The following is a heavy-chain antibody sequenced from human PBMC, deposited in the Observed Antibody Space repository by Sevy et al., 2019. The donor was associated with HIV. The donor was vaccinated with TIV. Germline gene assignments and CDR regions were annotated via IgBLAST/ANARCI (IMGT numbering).Heavy chain of an antibody. Sequence: GGSLRLSCAVSGFTFTSYAMNWVRQAPGKGLKWVSGVSGSGGSTYYADSVKGRFSISIDNSRNTLYLQINTLRAEDTAVYYCVKDVAYDNTYLDYWGQGTLVTVSS. D-gene: IGHD3-22*01. CDR2: VSGSGGST. CDR3: VKDVAYDNTYLDY. V-gene: IGHV3-23*01. J-gene: IGHJ4*02. CDR1: GFTFTSYA.